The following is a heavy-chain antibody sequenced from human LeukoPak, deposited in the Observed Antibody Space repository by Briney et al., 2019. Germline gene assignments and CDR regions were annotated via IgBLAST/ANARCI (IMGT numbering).Heavy chain of an antibody. Sequence: GGSLRLSCAVSGFIFSSNAMHWVRQAPGEGLEWGAVISTDGRDKHHADSVKGRFTISRDNSKNTLFLQMNRLRVEDTAIYYCARDLKAAADYYFDYWGQGTLVTVSS. J-gene: IGHJ4*02. CDR2: ISTDGRDK. CDR3: ARDLKAAADYYFDY. D-gene: IGHD6-13*01. V-gene: IGHV3-30*01. CDR1: GFIFSSNA.